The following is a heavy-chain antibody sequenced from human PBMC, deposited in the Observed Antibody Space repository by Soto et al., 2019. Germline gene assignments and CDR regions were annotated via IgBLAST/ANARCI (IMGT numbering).Heavy chain of an antibody. Sequence: QVHLVESGGGVVQPGRSLRLSCAASGFTFSSNGMHWIRQAPGKGLEWVAVIPYDGSHQYYADSVKGRFSISRDNSKNTLYLQMNGLRAEDTAVYYCAKLRVLEWEVQESDYWGQGTLVSVSS. CDR3: AKLRVLEWEVQESDY. J-gene: IGHJ4*02. CDR2: IPYDGSHQ. V-gene: IGHV3-30*18. CDR1: GFTFSSNG. D-gene: IGHD3-3*01.